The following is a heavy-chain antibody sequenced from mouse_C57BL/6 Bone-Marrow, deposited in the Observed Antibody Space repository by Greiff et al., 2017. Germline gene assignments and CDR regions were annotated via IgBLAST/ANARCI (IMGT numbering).Heavy chain of an antibody. CDR1: GYSITSGYY. J-gene: IGHJ3*01. V-gene: IGHV3-6*01. Sequence: EVQLQESGPGLVKPSQSLSLTCSVTGYSITSGYYWNWIRQFPGNKLEWMGYISYDGSNNYNPSLKNRISITRDTSKNQFFLKLNSVTTEDTATYYCARDRRNYWFAYWGQGTLVTVSA. CDR3: ARDRRNYWFAY. D-gene: IGHD2-1*01. CDR2: ISYDGSN.